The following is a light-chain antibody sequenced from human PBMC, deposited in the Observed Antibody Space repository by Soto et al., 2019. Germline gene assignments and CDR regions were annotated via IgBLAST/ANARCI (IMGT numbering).Light chain of an antibody. CDR1: SGDIGSYNY. CDR2: EVS. J-gene: IGLJ2*01. CDR3: SSYVGTNTLV. V-gene: IGLV2-8*01. Sequence: QSALTQPPSASGSPGQSVTISCTGTSGDIGSYNYVSWYQQHPGKAPKLLIYEVSKRPSGVPDRFSGSKTGNTASLTVSGPQAEDTADYYCSSYVGTNTLVFGGGTKLTVL.